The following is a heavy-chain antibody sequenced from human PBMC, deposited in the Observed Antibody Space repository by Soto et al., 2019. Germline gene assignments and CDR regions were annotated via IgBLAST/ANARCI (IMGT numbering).Heavy chain of an antibody. CDR3: ARDGYNPTYYYYYGMDV. V-gene: IGHV3-7*04. Sequence: GGSLRLSCAASGFTFSSYWMSWVRQAPGKGLEWVANIKQDGSEKYYVDSVKGRFTISRDNAKNSLYLQMNSLRAEDTAVYYCARDGYNPTYYYYYGMDVWGQGTTVTVSS. CDR2: IKQDGSEK. D-gene: IGHD5-12*01. J-gene: IGHJ6*02. CDR1: GFTFSSYW.